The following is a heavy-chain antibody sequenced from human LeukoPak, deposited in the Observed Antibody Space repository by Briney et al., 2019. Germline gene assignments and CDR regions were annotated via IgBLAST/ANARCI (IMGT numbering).Heavy chain of an antibody. CDR1: EFTFNTYA. J-gene: IGHJ4*02. Sequence: GGSLRLSCAASEFTFNTYAVSWVRQAPGKGLEWVSAVSGDGGITYYADSVKGRFTISRDNSKNTLYLQMNSLRAEDTAVYYCAKDRVKSIAAAEYWGQGALVTVSS. D-gene: IGHD6-13*01. V-gene: IGHV3-23*01. CDR2: VSGDGGIT. CDR3: AKDRVKSIAAAEY.